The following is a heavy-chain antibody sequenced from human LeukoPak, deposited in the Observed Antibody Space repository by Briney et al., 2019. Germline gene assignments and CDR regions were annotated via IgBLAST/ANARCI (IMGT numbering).Heavy chain of an antibody. V-gene: IGHV3-30*04. D-gene: IGHD3-22*01. J-gene: IGHJ1*01. CDR1: GFTFSSYA. CDR3: ARAPSEIGGYYPEYFRH. Sequence: GGSLRLSCAASGFTFSSYAMHWVRQAPGKGLEWVAVISYDGSNKYYADSVKGRFTISRDNAKNTVSLQMNGLRAEDTGVYYCARAPSEIGGYYPEYFRHWGQGTLVTVSS. CDR2: ISYDGSNK.